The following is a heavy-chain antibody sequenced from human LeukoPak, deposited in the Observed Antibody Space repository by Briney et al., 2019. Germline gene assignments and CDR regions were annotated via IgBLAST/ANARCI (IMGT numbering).Heavy chain of an antibody. Sequence: PPETLSLTCTVSGYSISSGYYWGWIRQPPGKGLQWIGSIYYSGSTYYNPSLKSRVTISVDTSKNQSSLKLSSVTAADTAVYYCASSDSGNWFDPWGQGTLVTVSS. CDR2: IYYSGST. V-gene: IGHV4-38-2*02. D-gene: IGHD6-25*01. CDR1: GYSISSGYY. CDR3: ASSDSGNWFDP. J-gene: IGHJ5*02.